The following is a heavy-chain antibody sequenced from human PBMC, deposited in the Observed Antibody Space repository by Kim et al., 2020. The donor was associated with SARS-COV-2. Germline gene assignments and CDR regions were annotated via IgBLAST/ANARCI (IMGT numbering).Heavy chain of an antibody. D-gene: IGHD3-22*01. J-gene: IGHJ4*02. CDR3: AKDPDSSGVGRYLDY. V-gene: IGHV3-30*02. Sequence: DAVKCRFTISRDNSKNTLYLQMNRLRAEDTAMYYCAKDPDSSGVGRYLDYWGQGTLFTVSS.